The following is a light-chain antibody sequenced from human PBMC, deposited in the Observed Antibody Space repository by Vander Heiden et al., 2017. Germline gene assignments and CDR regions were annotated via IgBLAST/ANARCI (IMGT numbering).Light chain of an antibody. V-gene: IGKV3-11*01. J-gene: IGKJ1*01. CDR2: EAS. CDR3: QHRSGWLPGT. CDR1: QSVSSY. Sequence: EIVLTQSPATLSLSPGAGATISCRASQSVSSYLAWYQHKPGQAPRLLIYEASNRATGIPGRFSGTGSGTDFTLTISSLEPEDSAVYYCQHRSGWLPGTFGPGTKVEIK.